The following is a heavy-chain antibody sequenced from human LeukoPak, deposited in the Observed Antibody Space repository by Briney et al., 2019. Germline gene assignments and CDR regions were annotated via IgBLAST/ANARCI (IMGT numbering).Heavy chain of an antibody. CDR3: ARAGYYDVSGDRLYYLEN. CDR2: INPSGGST. V-gene: IGHV1-46*01. J-gene: IGHJ4*02. CDR1: GYTFTSYY. D-gene: IGHD3-16*01. Sequence: GASVKVSCKASGYTFTSYYMHWVRQAPGQGLEWMGIINPSGGSTSYAQKFQGRVTVTTDTSTSTVYLELSSLRSDDTAVYYCARAGYYDVSGDRLYYLENWGQGTPVTVSS.